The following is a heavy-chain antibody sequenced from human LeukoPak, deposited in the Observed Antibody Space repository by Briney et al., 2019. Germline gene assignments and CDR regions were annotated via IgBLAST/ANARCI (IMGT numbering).Heavy chain of an antibody. V-gene: IGHV4-38-2*02. Sequence: SETLSLTCTVSGYSISSGHYWGWIRQPPGKGPEWIGSIYHSGSTYYNPSLKGRVTISVDTSKNQFSLKLSSVTAADTAVYYCARDATMMGNYFNYWGQGTLVTVSS. J-gene: IGHJ4*02. CDR2: IYHSGST. CDR3: ARDATMMGNYFNY. D-gene: IGHD5-12*01. CDR1: GYSISSGHY.